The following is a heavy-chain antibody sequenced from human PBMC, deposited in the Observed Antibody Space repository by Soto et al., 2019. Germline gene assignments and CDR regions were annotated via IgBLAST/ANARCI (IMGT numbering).Heavy chain of an antibody. CDR2: INDDGSRT. Sequence: GGSLRLSCAASGFTLSNFWMHWVRQVPGKGLVWVSRINDDGSRTKYADSVEGRLTISRDTAKNALYLQMDSLRVEDTAVYYCVRDHHDYDFWSGNPRGYFDLWGSGTLVTVSS. CDR3: VRDHHDYDFWSGNPRGYFDL. V-gene: IGHV3-74*01. J-gene: IGHJ2*01. D-gene: IGHD3-3*01. CDR1: GFTLSNFW.